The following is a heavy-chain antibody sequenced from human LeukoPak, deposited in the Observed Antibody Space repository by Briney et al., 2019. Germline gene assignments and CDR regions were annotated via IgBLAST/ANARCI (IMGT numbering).Heavy chain of an antibody. Sequence: SETLSLTCAVYGGSFSGYYWSWIRQPPGKGLEWIGEINHSGSTNYNPSLKSRVTISVDTSKNQFSLKLSSVTAADTAVYYCAIIQLWLDYWGRGTLVTVSS. CDR3: AIIQLWLDY. CDR2: INHSGST. J-gene: IGHJ4*02. CDR1: GGSFSGYY. V-gene: IGHV4-34*01. D-gene: IGHD5-18*01.